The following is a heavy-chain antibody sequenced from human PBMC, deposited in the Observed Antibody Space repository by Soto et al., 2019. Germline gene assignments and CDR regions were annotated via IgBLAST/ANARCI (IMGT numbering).Heavy chain of an antibody. D-gene: IGHD2-21*01. CDR1: DGSITSYY. Sequence: QVQLQESGPGLVKPSETLSLTCTVSDGSITSYYWSWIRQPPGKGLEWIGYIYYSGTTYHNSSHKRRVTISVDTPKNQFSVKLSSGTTARTAVYYCASYRGSGTLDYWGQGTLVTVSS. CDR3: ASYRGSGTLDY. J-gene: IGHJ4*02. V-gene: IGHV4-59*13. CDR2: IYYSGTT.